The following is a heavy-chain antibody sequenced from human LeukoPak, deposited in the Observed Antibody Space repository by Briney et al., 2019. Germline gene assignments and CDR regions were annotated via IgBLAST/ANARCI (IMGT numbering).Heavy chain of an antibody. D-gene: IGHD3-22*01. CDR1: GYSISSGYY. J-gene: IGHJ4*02. CDR2: IYHSGST. CDR3: ARAGISVGYLEISGAWNFDY. Sequence: SETLSLTCTVSGYSISSGYYWGWIRQPPGKGLEWIGSIYHSGSTYYNPSLKSRVTISVDTSKNQFSLKLSSVTAADTAVYYCARAGISVGYLEISGAWNFDYWGQGTLVTVSS. V-gene: IGHV4-38-2*02.